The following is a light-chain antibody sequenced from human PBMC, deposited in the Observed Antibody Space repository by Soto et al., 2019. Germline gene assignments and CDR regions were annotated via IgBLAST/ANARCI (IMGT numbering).Light chain of an antibody. V-gene: IGKV3-15*01. CDR2: GAS. CDR1: QTIGDN. Sequence: ETVMTQSPATLSVSPGERATLSCRASQTIGDNLAWYQQKPGRAPRLLIYGASTRATGVPARFSGSGSGIEFTLTISSLQSEDFSVYSCQHYDNWPPTVGQGTKVEI. CDR3: QHYDNWPPT. J-gene: IGKJ1*01.